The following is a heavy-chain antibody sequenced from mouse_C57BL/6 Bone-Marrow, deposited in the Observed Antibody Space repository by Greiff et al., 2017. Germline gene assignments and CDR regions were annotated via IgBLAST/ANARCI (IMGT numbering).Heavy chain of an antibody. J-gene: IGHJ4*01. CDR1: GYTFTDYN. D-gene: IGHD2-5*01. Sequence: VQLQQSGPELVKPGASVKIPCKASGYTFTDYNMDWVKQSHGKSLEWIGVINPYNGGTSYNQKFKGKATLTVDKSSSTAYMELNSLTSEDSAVYYCARECSNFYAMDYWGQGTSVTVSS. V-gene: IGHV1-19*01. CDR2: INPYNGGT. CDR3: ARECSNFYAMDY.